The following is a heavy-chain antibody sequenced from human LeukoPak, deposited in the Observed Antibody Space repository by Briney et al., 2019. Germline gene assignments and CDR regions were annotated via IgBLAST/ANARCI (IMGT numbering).Heavy chain of an antibody. J-gene: IGHJ4*02. CDR2: ISWNSGSI. CDR1: GFTFDDYA. D-gene: IGHD2-15*01. V-gene: IGHV3-9*01. CDR3: ATSAEDGSN. Sequence: GRSLRLSCAASGFTFDDYAMHWVRQGPGKGLEGVSGISWNSGSIGYADSVKGRFTISRDNAKNSLYLQMNSLRAEDTALYYCATSAEDGSNWGQGTLVTVSS.